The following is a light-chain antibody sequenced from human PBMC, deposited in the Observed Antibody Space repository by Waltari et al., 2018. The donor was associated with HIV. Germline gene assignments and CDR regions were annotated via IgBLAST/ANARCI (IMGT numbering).Light chain of an antibody. Sequence: DIQMTQSPPSLSASVGDRVTITCRASQNIDDYLNWYQQKPGKAPKLLIYAASTLESGVPSRFSCSGSGRDFTLTISRLQPEDFATYYCQQSYNLRTFGQGTKLDIK. J-gene: IGKJ2*02. CDR3: QQSYNLRT. CDR2: AAS. CDR1: QNIDDY. V-gene: IGKV1-39*01.